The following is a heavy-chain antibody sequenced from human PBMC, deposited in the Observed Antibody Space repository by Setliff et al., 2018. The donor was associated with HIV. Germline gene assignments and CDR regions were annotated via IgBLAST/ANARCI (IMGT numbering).Heavy chain of an antibody. CDR1: GESLSAYY. CDR3: ARVPWGGRGEYYYYYMDV. J-gene: IGHJ6*03. D-gene: IGHD3-16*01. Sequence: SETLSLTCAVYGESLSAYYWTWIRQPPGKGLEWIGEISHGGSANYNPSLKSRVTISVDTSKNQFSLKLSSVTAADTAVYYCARVPWGGRGEYYYYYMDVWGKGTTVTVSS. CDR2: ISHGGSA. V-gene: IGHV4-34*01.